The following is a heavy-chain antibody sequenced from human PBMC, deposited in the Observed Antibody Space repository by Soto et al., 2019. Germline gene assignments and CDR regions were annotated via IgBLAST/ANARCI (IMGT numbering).Heavy chain of an antibody. CDR1: GFSLTTTGVG. Sequence: QITLKESGPTLVKPTQTLTLTCTFSGFSLTTTGVGVGWIRQPPGKALEWLAIIYWDDDKRYSPSLKSRLTITKDTSKKQVVLTMTNMDPVDTATYCCAHRAVLCSGGTCYSHPFDFWGQGTLVTVSS. CDR2: IYWDDDK. CDR3: AHRAVLCSGGTCYSHPFDF. V-gene: IGHV2-5*02. D-gene: IGHD2-15*01. J-gene: IGHJ4*02.